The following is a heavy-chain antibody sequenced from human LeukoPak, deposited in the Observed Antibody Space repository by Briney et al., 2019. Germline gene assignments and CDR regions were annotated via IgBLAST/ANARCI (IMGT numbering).Heavy chain of an antibody. V-gene: IGHV1-69*13. CDR1: GGTFSSYA. CDR2: IIPIFGTA. D-gene: IGHD6-19*01. CDR3: ARLYSSGYFDY. J-gene: IGHJ4*02. Sequence: SVKVSCKASGGTFSSYAISWVRQAPGQGLEWMGGIIPIFGTANYAQKFQGRVTITADESTSTAYTELSSLRSEDTAVYYCARLYSSGYFDYWGQGTLVTVSS.